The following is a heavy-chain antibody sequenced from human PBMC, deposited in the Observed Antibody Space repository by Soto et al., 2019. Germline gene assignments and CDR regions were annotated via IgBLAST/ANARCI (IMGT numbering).Heavy chain of an antibody. V-gene: IGHV4-30-4*01. J-gene: IGHJ4*02. D-gene: IGHD3-22*01. Sequence: QVQLQESGPGLVKPSQTLSLTCTVSGGSISSGDYYWRWIRQPPGKGLECIGYIYDSGRTYYNPSLKSRFTISVDKPKNQFSQKLSSVTAADTAVYYCARGRSYYETSGYRDFDSGGQGTLVTVSS. CDR1: GGSISSGDYY. CDR3: ARGRSYYETSGYRDFDS. CDR2: IYDSGRT.